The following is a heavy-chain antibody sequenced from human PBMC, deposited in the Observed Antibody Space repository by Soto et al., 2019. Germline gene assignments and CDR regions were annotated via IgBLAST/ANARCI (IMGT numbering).Heavy chain of an antibody. CDR1: GYAFTGYY. Sequence: GASVKVSCKASGYAFTGYYMHWVRQAPGRGLEWMGWINPNSGGTNYAQKFQGWVTMTRDTSISTAYMELSRLRSDDTAVYYCARDRYRDYYFDYWGQGTLVTVSS. CDR3: ARDRYRDYYFDY. CDR2: INPNSGGT. D-gene: IGHD4-17*01. J-gene: IGHJ4*02. V-gene: IGHV1-2*04.